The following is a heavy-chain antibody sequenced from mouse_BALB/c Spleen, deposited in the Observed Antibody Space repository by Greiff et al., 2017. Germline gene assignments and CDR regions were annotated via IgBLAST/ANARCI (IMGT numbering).Heavy chain of an antibody. J-gene: IGHJ2*01. CDR3: AGGRLRTLDY. CDR2: IDPANGNT. V-gene: IGHV14-3*02. CDR1: GFNIKDTY. D-gene: IGHD1-2*01. Sequence: EVQLQESGAELVKPGASVKLSCTASGFNIKDTYMHWVKQRPEQGLEWIGRIDPANGNTKYDPKFQGKATITADTSSNTAYRQLSSLTSEDTAVYYCAGGRLRTLDYWGQGTTLTVSS.